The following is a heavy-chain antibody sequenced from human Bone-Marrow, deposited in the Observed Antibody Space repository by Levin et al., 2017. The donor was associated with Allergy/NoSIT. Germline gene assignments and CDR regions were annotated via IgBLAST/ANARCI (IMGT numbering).Heavy chain of an antibody. D-gene: IGHD6-19*01. CDR1: GGSINNYF. V-gene: IGHV4-59*01. J-gene: IGHJ3*02. CDR2: IYYSGSS. CDR3: ARQSSDWADAFDI. Sequence: SETLSLTCTVSGGSINNYFWSWIRQPPGKGLEWIGYIYYSGSSFYTPSLKSRLTISVDTSQNQFSLKLSSVTAADTAVYYCARQSSDWADAFDIWGQGTMVTVSS.